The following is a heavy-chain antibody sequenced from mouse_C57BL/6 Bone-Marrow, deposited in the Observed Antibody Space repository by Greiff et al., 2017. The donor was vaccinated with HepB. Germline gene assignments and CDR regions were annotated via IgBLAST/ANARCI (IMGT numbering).Heavy chain of an antibody. CDR2: IYPRDGST. CDR3: AREDY. CDR1: GYTLTSYD. J-gene: IGHJ2*01. Sequence: VKLVESGPELVKPGASVKLSCKASGYTLTSYDINWVKQRPGQGLEWIGWIYPRDGSTKYNEKFKGKATLTVDTSSSTAYMDPHSLTSEDSAVYFCAREDYWGQGTTLTVSS. V-gene: IGHV1-85*01.